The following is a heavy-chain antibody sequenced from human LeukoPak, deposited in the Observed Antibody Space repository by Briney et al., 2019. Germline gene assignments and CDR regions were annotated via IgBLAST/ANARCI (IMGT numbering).Heavy chain of an antibody. CDR3: ASYYDSSGYPVGY. V-gene: IGHV5-51*01. D-gene: IGHD3-22*01. CDR2: IYPGDSDT. Sequence: GESLKISCKGSGYSFTSYWIGWVRQMPGEGLEWMGIIYPGDSDTRYSPSFQGQVTISADKSISTAYLQWSSLKASDTAMYYCASYYDSSGYPVGYWGQGTLVTVSS. J-gene: IGHJ4*02. CDR1: GYSFTSYW.